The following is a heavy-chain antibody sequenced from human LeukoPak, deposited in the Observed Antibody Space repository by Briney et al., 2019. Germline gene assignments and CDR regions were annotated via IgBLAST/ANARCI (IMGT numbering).Heavy chain of an antibody. CDR2: ISHSGST. CDR3: ARRSYSLVRAYYYYYMDV. Sequence: SETLSLTCDVHGRSLSGYDWSWIRQPPGRELEWIGEISHSGSTNYSPSLKSRLTISVDTSKNQFSLNLSSVTAADTALYYCARRSYSLVRAYYYYYMDVWGEGTTVTVSS. D-gene: IGHD3-10*01. J-gene: IGHJ6*03. CDR1: GRSLSGYD. V-gene: IGHV4-34*01.